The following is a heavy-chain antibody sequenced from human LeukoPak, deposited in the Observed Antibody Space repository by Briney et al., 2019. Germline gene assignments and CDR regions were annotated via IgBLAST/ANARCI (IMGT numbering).Heavy chain of an antibody. D-gene: IGHD4-17*01. V-gene: IGHV1-2*02. J-gene: IGHJ4*02. CDR3: ARATGALGY. Sequence: ASVKVSCKASGYTFTGYYMHWVRQAPGQGLEWLGCIKTHSGDTNYAKKFQSRVTMTRDTSISTAYLELSSLTSDDTAVYYCARATGALGYWGQGTLVTVSS. CDR1: GYTFTGYY. CDR2: IKTHSGDT.